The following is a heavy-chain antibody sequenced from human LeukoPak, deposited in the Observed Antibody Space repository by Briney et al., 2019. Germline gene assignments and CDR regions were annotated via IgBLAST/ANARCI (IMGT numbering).Heavy chain of an antibody. Sequence: PSETLSLTCTVSGGSISSYYWSWIRQPPGKGLEWIGYIYYSGSTNYNPSLKSRVTISVDTSKNQFSLKLSSVTAADTAVYYCARGGWGVRGVSPYPKYYYYYMDVWGKGTTVTVSS. CDR2: IYYSGST. CDR3: ARGGWGVRGVSPYPKYYYYYMDV. CDR1: GGSISSYY. V-gene: IGHV4-59*01. D-gene: IGHD3-10*01. J-gene: IGHJ6*03.